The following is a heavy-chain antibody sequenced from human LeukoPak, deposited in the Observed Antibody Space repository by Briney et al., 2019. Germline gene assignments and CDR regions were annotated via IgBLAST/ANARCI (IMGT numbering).Heavy chain of an antibody. J-gene: IGHJ5*02. Sequence: SETLSLTCTVSGGSISSGDYYWSWIRQPPGKGLEWIGYIYYSGSTNYNPSLKSRVTISVDTSKNQFSLKLSSVTAADTAVYYCARATKGRSNWFDPWGLGTLVTVSS. CDR3: ARATKGRSNWFDP. D-gene: IGHD5-12*01. CDR1: GGSISSGDYY. V-gene: IGHV4-61*08. CDR2: IYYSGST.